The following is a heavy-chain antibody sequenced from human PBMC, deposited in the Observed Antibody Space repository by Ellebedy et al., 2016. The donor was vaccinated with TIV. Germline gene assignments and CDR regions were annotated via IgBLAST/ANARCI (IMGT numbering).Heavy chain of an antibody. CDR3: ARGAIWFGELSTYYCDY. D-gene: IGHD3-10*01. Sequence: GESLKISCAASGFTFSNYWMSWVRPAPGKGLEWVAIINQDGGEEYYVDSVKGRFTVSRDNAKNSLDLHMNSLRAEDTAVYYWARGAIWFGELSTYYCDYWGQGTLVSVSS. V-gene: IGHV3-7*01. CDR1: GFTFSNYW. CDR2: INQDGGEE. J-gene: IGHJ4*02.